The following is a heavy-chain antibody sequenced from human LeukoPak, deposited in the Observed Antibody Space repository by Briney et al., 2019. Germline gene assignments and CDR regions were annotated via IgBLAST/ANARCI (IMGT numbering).Heavy chain of an antibody. CDR2: IYYSGST. D-gene: IGHD3-22*01. CDR1: GGSISSYY. CDR3: ARGPRYYYDSSGITSYFDY. Sequence: SETLSLTCTVSGGSISSYYWSWIRQPPGKGLEWIGYIYYSGSTNYNPSLKSRVTISVDTSKNQFSLKLSSVTAADTAVYYCARGPRYYYDSSGITSYFDYWGQGTLVTVSS. V-gene: IGHV4-59*12. J-gene: IGHJ4*02.